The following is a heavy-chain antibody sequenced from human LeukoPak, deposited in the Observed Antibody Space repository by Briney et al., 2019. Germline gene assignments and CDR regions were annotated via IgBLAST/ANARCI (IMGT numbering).Heavy chain of an antibody. CDR2: IYYSGNT. CDR3: ARGNTGELALMDN. J-gene: IGHJ4*02. Sequence: SETLSLTCTVSGGSISSYYWSWIRQPPGKGLEWIGYIYYSGNTNYNPSLQSRVTISIDTSKNQFSLKLRSVTAADTAVYYCARGNTGELALMDNWGQGTLVTVSS. V-gene: IGHV4-59*01. D-gene: IGHD3-16*02. CDR1: GGSISSYY.